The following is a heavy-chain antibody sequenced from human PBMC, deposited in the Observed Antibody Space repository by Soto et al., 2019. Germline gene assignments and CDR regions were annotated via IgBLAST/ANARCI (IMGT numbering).Heavy chain of an antibody. CDR1: GFNFGSFA. Sequence: EVQLLESGGGLGQPGGSLRLSCSASGFNFGSFAMSWVRQAPGKGLEWVSHISGGGDRTNYADSVKGRFTISRDNSRNTLSLQXXXLXXXXTXXXXXXXXXXXXXXXXXCYHAFDFWGQGTRVTVSS. D-gene: IGHD2-21*01. CDR2: ISGGGDRT. J-gene: IGHJ3*01. CDR3: XXXXXXXXXXXXCYHAFDF. V-gene: IGHV3-23*01.